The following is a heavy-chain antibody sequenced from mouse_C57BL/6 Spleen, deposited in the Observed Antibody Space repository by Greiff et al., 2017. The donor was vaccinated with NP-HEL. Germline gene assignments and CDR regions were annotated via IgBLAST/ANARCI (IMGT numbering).Heavy chain of an antibody. CDR1: GYTFTSYW. CDR2: INPSNGGT. J-gene: IGHJ2*01. V-gene: IGHV1-53*01. CDR3: AREDYSNPYYFDY. Sequence: VQLQQPGTELVKPGASVKLSCKASGYTFTSYWMHWVKQRPGQGLEWIGNINPSNGGTNYNEKFKSKATLTVDKSSSTAYMQLSSLTSEDSAVYYCAREDYSNPYYFDYWGQGTTLTVSS. D-gene: IGHD2-5*01.